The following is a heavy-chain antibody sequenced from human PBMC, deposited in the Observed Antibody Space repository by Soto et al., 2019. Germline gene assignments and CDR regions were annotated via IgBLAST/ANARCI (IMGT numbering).Heavy chain of an antibody. CDR2: IYWNDDK. CDR1: GFSLSTSGVG. J-gene: IGHJ5*02. D-gene: IGHD3-22*01. Sequence: SGPTLVNPTQTLTPTCTFSGFSLSTSGVGVGWIRQPPGKALEWLALIYWNDDKRYSPSLKSRLTITKDTSKNQVVLTMTNMDPVDTATYYCAHRAAQYYYDSWFDPWGQGTLVTVSS. CDR3: AHRAAQYYYDSWFDP. V-gene: IGHV2-5*01.